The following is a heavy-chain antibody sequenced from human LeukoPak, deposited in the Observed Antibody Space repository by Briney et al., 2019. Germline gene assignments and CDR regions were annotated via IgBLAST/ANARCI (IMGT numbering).Heavy chain of an antibody. CDR2: INHSGST. CDR3: ARVNYNWNYVLFDY. D-gene: IGHD1-7*01. Sequence: SEALSLTCAVYGGSFSGYYWSWIRQPPGKGLEWIGEINHSGSTNYNPSLKSRVTISVDTSKNQFSLKLSSVTAADTAVYYCARVNYNWNYVLFDYWGQGTLVTVSS. J-gene: IGHJ4*02. V-gene: IGHV4-34*01. CDR1: GGSFSGYY.